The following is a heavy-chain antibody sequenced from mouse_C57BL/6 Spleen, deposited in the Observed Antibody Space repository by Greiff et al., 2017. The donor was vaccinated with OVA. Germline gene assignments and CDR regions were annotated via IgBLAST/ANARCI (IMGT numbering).Heavy chain of an antibody. Sequence: VQLQQSGPELVKPGASVKISCKASGYTFTDYYMNWVKQSHGKSLEWIGDINPNNGGTSYNQKFKGKATLTVDKSSSTAYMELRSLTSEDSAVYYCARRGRNWAYFDYWGQGTTLTVSS. V-gene: IGHV1-26*01. J-gene: IGHJ2*01. CDR2: INPNNGGT. D-gene: IGHD4-1*01. CDR1: GYTFTDYY. CDR3: ARRGRNWAYFDY.